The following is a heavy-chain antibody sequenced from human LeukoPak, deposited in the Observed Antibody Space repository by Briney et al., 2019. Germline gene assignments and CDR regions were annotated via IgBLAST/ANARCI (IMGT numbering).Heavy chain of an antibody. V-gene: IGHV3-23*01. CDR1: GFTFSNYA. CDR2: ISGSGGST. Sequence: GGSLRLSCAASGFTFSNYAVSWVRQAPGKVLEWVSAISGSGGSTYYADSVKGRFTISRDNSKNTLYLQMNSLRAEDTAVYYCAKGLVSYYFAFDIWGQGTMVTVSS. CDR3: AKGLVSYYFAFDI. D-gene: IGHD1-26*01. J-gene: IGHJ3*02.